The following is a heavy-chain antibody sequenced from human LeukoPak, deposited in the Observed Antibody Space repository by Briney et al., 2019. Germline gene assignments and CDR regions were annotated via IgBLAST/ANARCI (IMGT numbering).Heavy chain of an antibody. CDR3: AKWGDYDVLTGYYGPDY. J-gene: IGHJ4*02. CDR1: GFTFSSYA. Sequence: PGGSLRLSCAASGFTFSSYAMSWVRQAPGKGLEWVSAISGSGGSTYYADSVKGRFTVSRDNSKSTLYLQRNSLRAEDTALYYCAKWGDYDVLTGYYGPDYWGQGTLVTVSS. V-gene: IGHV3-23*01. CDR2: ISGSGGST. D-gene: IGHD3-9*01.